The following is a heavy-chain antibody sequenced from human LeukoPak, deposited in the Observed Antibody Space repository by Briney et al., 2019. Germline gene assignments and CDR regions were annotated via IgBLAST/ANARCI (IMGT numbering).Heavy chain of an antibody. CDR3: AREKASTTGTTDYDY. V-gene: IGHV3-48*03. D-gene: IGHD1-1*01. J-gene: IGHJ4*02. CDR2: ISWSGSTI. Sequence: GGSLRLSCAVSGFTFVDYAMHWVRQAPGKGLEWVSYISWSGSTILYADSVKGRFSISRDNAKNSLFLQMNSLRAGDTAVYYCAREKASTTGTTDYDYWGQGTLVTVSS. CDR1: GFTFVDYA.